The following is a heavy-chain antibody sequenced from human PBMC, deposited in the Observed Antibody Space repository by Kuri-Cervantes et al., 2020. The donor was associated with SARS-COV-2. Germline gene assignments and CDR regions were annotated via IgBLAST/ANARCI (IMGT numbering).Heavy chain of an antibody. Sequence: GSLRLSCAVSGYSISSGYYWGWIRQPPGKGLEWIGSIYHSGSTYYNPSLKSRVTISVDTSKNQFSLKLSSVTAADTAVYYCARTARHFDLWGRGTLVTVSS. CDR1: GYSISSGYY. D-gene: IGHD5-18*01. V-gene: IGHV4-38-2*01. CDR3: ARTARHFDL. CDR2: IYHSGST. J-gene: IGHJ2*01.